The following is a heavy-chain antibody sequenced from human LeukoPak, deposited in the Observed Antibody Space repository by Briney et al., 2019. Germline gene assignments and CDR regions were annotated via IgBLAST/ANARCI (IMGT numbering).Heavy chain of an antibody. Sequence: SETLSLTCTVSGGSISSYYWGWIRQPPGKGLEWIGYIYYSGSTNYNPSLKSRVTISVDTSKNQFSLKLSSVTAADTAVYYCATSPGYSSSWYGNFQHWGQGTLVTVSS. CDR3: ATSPGYSSSWYGNFQH. CDR2: IYYSGST. D-gene: IGHD6-13*01. V-gene: IGHV4-59*08. J-gene: IGHJ1*01. CDR1: GGSISSYY.